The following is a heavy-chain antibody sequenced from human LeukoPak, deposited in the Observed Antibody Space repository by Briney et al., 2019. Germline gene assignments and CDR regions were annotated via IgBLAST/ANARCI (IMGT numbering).Heavy chain of an antibody. CDR3: ARGRPSGSDI. CDR1: GGSFSGYY. V-gene: IGHV4-34*01. CDR2: INHSGST. J-gene: IGHJ3*02. Sequence: PSETLSLTCAVYGGSFSGYYWSWIRQPPGKGLEWIGEINHSGSTNYNPSLKRRVTISVDTSKNQFSLKLSSVTAADTAVYYWARGRPSGSDIWGQGTMVTVSS. D-gene: IGHD3-10*01.